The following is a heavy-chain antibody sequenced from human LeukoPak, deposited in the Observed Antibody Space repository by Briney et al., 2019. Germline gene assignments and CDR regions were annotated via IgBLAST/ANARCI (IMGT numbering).Heavy chain of an antibody. V-gene: IGHV3-23*01. D-gene: IGHD5-12*01. CDR3: AKARSATSVATTRFDH. CDR2: ISGSGGST. CDR1: GFTFSSYA. Sequence: GGSLRLSCVASGFTFSSYAMSWVRQGPGKGLEWVSTISGSGGSTYSADSVKGRFAISRDVSENTLYLHMNSLRVEDTAVYYCAKARSATSVATTRFDHWGQGTVVTVSS. J-gene: IGHJ4*02.